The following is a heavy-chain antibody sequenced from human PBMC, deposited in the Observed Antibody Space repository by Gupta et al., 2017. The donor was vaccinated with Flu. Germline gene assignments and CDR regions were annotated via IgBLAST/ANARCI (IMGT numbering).Heavy chain of an antibody. Sequence: QVQLVESGGGVVQPGRSLRLSCAASGFTFSSYGMHWVRQAPGKGLEWVAFISYDKSNKFYADSVKGRSAISRDNSKKTLYLQMNSLRAEDTAVYYCAKDQWDYYDNTGYIPGFDYWGQGTVVTVSS. J-gene: IGHJ4*02. CDR1: GFTFSSYG. V-gene: IGHV3-30*18. CDR3: AKDQWDYYDNTGYIPGFDY. CDR2: ISYDKSNK. D-gene: IGHD3-22*01.